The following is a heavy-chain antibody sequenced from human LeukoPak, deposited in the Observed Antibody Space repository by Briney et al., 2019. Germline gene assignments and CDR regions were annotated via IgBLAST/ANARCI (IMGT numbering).Heavy chain of an antibody. D-gene: IGHD3-22*01. CDR1: GFTFSSYS. Sequence: PGGSLRLSCAASGFTFSSYSMNWVRQAPGKGLEWVSSISSSSSYIYYGDSVKGRFTISRDNAKNSLYLQMNSLRAEDTAVYYCAREQDTYYYDSSGHDAFDIWGQGTMVTVSS. CDR3: AREQDTYYYDSSGHDAFDI. J-gene: IGHJ3*02. CDR2: ISSSSSYI. V-gene: IGHV3-21*01.